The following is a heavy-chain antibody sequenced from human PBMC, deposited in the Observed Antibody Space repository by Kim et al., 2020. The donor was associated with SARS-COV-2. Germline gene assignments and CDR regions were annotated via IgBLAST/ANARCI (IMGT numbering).Heavy chain of an antibody. CDR1: GFTFSNYW. CDR2: IKQDGSER. V-gene: IGHV3-7*03. Sequence: GGSLRLSCEASGFTFSNYWMSWVRQAPGKGLEWVANIKQDGSERHYVDSVKGRFTISRDNAKNSLYLQMNSLRTEDTALYFCVTQHSTAFYPLFQKWGQGTLVTVSS. J-gene: IGHJ1*01. CDR3: VTQHSTAFYPLFQK. D-gene: IGHD2-21*01.